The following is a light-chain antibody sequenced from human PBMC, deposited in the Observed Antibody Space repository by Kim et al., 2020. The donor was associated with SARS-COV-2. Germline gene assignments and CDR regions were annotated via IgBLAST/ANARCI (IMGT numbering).Light chain of an antibody. Sequence: VTLSCSGSNSNIGSNSVNWYQQLPGTAPRLLIYTNNQRPSGVPDRISGSKSGTSASLAISGLQSEDEADYYCAAWDDSLNGYVVFGGGTQLTVL. CDR1: NSNIGSNS. V-gene: IGLV1-44*01. J-gene: IGLJ2*01. CDR3: AAWDDSLNGYVV. CDR2: TNN.